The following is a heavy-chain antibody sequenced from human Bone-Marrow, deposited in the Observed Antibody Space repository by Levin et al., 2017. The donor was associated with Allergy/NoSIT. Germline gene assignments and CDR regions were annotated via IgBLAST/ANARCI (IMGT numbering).Heavy chain of an antibody. CDR1: GGSVSSGSYY. CDR3: ACQPYSSASGSFDY. D-gene: IGHD6-6*01. Sequence: PSETLSLTCTVSGGSVSSGSYYWSWIRQPPGKGLEWIGYIYYSGSTNYNPSLKSRVTISVDTSKNQFSLKLSSVTAADTAVYYCACQPYSSASGSFDYWGQGTLVTVSS. CDR2: IYYSGST. V-gene: IGHV4-61*01. J-gene: IGHJ4*02.